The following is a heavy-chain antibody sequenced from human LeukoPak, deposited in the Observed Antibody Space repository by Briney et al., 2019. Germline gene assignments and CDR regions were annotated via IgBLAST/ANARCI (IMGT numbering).Heavy chain of an antibody. CDR3: ARHGPYLGRLGWFDP. J-gene: IGHJ5*02. Sequence: SQTLSLTCTVSGGSIGNGNYYWSWIRQHPGKGLEWIGYVYYNGNTYSNPSLKSRVTMSVDTSKNQFSLRLSSVTAADTAVFYCARHGPYLGRLGWFDPWGQGTLVTVSS. V-gene: IGHV4-31*03. CDR2: VYYNGNT. CDR1: GGSIGNGNYY. D-gene: IGHD1-26*01.